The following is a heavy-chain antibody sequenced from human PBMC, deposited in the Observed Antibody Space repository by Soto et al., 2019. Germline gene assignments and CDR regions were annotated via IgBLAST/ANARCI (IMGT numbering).Heavy chain of an antibody. J-gene: IGHJ4*02. D-gene: IGHD5-12*01. CDR2: VYHTGAT. V-gene: IGHV4-59*01. CDR3: ARGGNRYSNVASGVGGFDF. Sequence: SETLSLTCTVSGASISSSYWSWIRQSPERGLEWIAYVYHTGATNYNPSLKSRVTISLDTSKGQFSLNLTSLTTADTAVYFCARGGNRYSNVASGVGGFDFRGQGSLVTVSS. CDR1: GASISSSY.